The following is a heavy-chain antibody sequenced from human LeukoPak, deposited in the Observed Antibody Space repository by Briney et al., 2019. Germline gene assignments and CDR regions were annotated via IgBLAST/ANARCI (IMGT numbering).Heavy chain of an antibody. CDR2: ISYGGNT. V-gene: IGHV4-59*01. CDR1: GGSINNYY. J-gene: IGHJ3*02. D-gene: IGHD1-26*01. Sequence: PSETLSLTXSVSGGSINNYYWSWIRQPPGKGLEWIGHISYGGNTNYNSSLRSRVTISVDTSNNQFSLRLSSVTAADTAVYYCARDSYTGSHFEDTFDIWGQGTMVTVSS. CDR3: ARDSYTGSHFEDTFDI.